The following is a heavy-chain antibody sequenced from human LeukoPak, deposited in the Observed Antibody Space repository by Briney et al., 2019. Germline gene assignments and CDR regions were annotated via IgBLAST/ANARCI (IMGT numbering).Heavy chain of an antibody. J-gene: IGHJ4*02. CDR3: ARKPLSGGYGGTIDY. D-gene: IGHD5-12*01. CDR1: GFTLSSYW. CDR2: INNDGVST. Sequence: GGSLRLSCATSGFTLSSYWMHWVRQVPGKGLEWLSRINNDGVSTSYADSVKGRYTISRDNAKNTLYLRMNSLRAEDTAIYYCARKPLSGGYGGTIDYWGQGTLVTVSS. V-gene: IGHV3-74*01.